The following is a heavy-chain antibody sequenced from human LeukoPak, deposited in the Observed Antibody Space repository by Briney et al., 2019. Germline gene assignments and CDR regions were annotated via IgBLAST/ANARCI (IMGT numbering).Heavy chain of an antibody. CDR3: ARDTPQLGIFWYFDL. CDR2: IFYSGST. V-gene: IGHV4-39*07. J-gene: IGHJ2*01. Sequence: SETLSLTCTVSGGSISSDDYWWGWIRQPPGRGLEWIGTIFYSGSTYYNPSLKSRVTISVDTSKNQFSLKLSSVTAADTAVYYCARDTPQLGIFWYFDLWSRGTLVTVSS. D-gene: IGHD7-27*01. CDR1: GGSISSDDYW.